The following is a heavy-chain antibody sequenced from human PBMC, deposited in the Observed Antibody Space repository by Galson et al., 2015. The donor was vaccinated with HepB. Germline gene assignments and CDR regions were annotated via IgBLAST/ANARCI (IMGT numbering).Heavy chain of an antibody. CDR2: ISSSSSYT. CDR3: AREDPGGIAVH. Sequence: SLRLSCAASGFTFSDYYMSWIRQAPGKGLEWVSYISSSSSYTNYADSVKGRFTISRDDAKNSPYLHMNSLRAEDTALYYCAREDPGGIAVHWGQGTLVTVSS. CDR1: GFTFSDYY. J-gene: IGHJ4*02. V-gene: IGHV3-11*06. D-gene: IGHD6-13*01.